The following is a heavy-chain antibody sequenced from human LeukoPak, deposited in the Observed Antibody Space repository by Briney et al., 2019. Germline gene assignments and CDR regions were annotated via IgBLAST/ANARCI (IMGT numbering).Heavy chain of an antibody. CDR2: INQNGSAK. J-gene: IGHJ4*02. D-gene: IGHD4-17*01. Sequence: GGSLRLSCAASRFTFSNYWMSWVSQAPGKGLEWVANINQNGSAKYYVDSVKGRFTISRDNAKNSLYLQMNSLRPEDTAVYYCARDYGDYWGQGTLVTVSS. CDR1: RFTFSNYW. CDR3: ARDYGDY. V-gene: IGHV3-7*01.